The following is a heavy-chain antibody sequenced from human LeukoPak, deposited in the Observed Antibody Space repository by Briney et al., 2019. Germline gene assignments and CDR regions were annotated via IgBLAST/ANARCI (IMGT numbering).Heavy chain of an antibody. V-gene: IGHV3-15*01. D-gene: IGHD3-9*01. CDR1: GFTFSNAW. CDR3: TTEYYDILTGSRSYRGY. CDR2: IKSKNDGGTT. J-gene: IGHJ4*02. Sequence: GGSLRLSCAASGFTFSNAWMNWVRQAPGKGLEWVGRIKSKNDGGTTDYAAHVKGTFTISRDDSKNTLYLQMNSLKTEDTAVYYCTTEYYDILTGSRSYRGYWGQGTLVTVSS.